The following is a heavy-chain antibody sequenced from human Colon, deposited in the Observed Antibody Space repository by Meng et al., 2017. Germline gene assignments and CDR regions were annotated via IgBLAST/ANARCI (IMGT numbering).Heavy chain of an antibody. Sequence: SETLSLTCTVSGGSISSSTYYWGRLRQPAGKGLEWIGSIYYGRATYSNPSLKSRVTISVDTSKNQFSLTLTSVTAADTAVYYCAREIGARMGSIYWGQGKVVTVSS. V-gene: IGHV4-39*07. J-gene: IGHJ4*01. CDR1: GGSISSSTYY. CDR3: AREIGARMGSIY. CDR2: IYYGRAT. D-gene: IGHD6-6*01.